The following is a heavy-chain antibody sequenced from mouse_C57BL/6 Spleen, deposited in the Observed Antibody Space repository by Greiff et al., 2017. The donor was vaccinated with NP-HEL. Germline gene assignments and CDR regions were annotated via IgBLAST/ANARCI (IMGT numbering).Heavy chain of an antibody. J-gene: IGHJ1*03. V-gene: IGHV5-17*01. Sequence: EVQLVESGGRLVKPGGSLKLSCAASGFTLSDYGLHWVRQAPEKGLEWVAYISSDSSTIYYADTGKGRFTITRDNAKNTLFLQMTRLRSEDTDMYYCARRGSSYYFDVWGTGTTVTVSS. CDR1: GFTLSDYG. D-gene: IGHD1-1*01. CDR3: ARRGSSYYFDV. CDR2: ISSDSSTI.